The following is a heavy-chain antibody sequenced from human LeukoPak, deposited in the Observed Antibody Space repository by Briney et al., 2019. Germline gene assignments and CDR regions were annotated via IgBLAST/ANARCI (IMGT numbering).Heavy chain of an antibody. V-gene: IGHV1-8*03. CDR2: VNPNSGNR. CDR1: GYTFTNYD. D-gene: IGHD3-9*01. CDR3: AGGTISGSRSFDP. Sequence: GASVKVSCKASGYTFTNYDINWVRQATGQGLEWMGWVNPNSGNRGYAQKFQGRLTITRNTSISTAYLDLSSLRSDDTAVYYCAGGTISGSRSFDPWGQGTLVTVSS. J-gene: IGHJ5*02.